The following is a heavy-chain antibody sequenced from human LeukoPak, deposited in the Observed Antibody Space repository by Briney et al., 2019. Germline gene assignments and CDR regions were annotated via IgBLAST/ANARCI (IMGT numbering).Heavy chain of an antibody. CDR1: GYTFTSYD. V-gene: IGHV1-2*06. D-gene: IGHD3-3*01. Sequence: ASVKVSCKASGYTFTSYDINWVRQAPGQGLEWMGRINPNSGGTNYAQKFQGRVTMTRDTSISTAYMELSRLRSDDTAVYYCARDPYYDFWSGHFDPWGQGTLVTVSS. CDR2: INPNSGGT. CDR3: ARDPYYDFWSGHFDP. J-gene: IGHJ5*02.